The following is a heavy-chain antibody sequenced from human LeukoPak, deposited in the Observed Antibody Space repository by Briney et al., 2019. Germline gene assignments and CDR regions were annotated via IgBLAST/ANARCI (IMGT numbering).Heavy chain of an antibody. J-gene: IGHJ4*02. CDR1: GYTFTGYY. V-gene: IGHV1-2*02. Sequence: GASVKVSCKASGYTFTGYYMHWVRQAPGQGLEWMGWINPNSGGTNYAQKLQGRVTMTTDTSTSTAYMELRSLRSDDTAVYYCARAPGSSGWYSRGFDYWGQGTLVTVSS. D-gene: IGHD6-19*01. CDR2: INPNSGGT. CDR3: ARAPGSSGWYSRGFDY.